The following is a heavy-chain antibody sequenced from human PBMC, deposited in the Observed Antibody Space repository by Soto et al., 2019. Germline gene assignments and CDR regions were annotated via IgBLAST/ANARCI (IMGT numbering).Heavy chain of an antibody. Sequence: GASVQVSFTASGGPFSSKASGLVRQAPGQGLEWMGGIIPIFGTANYAQKFQGRVTITADESTSTAYMELSSLRSEDTAVYYCARADTTNVDYWGQGTLATVSS. CDR1: GGPFSSKA. CDR3: ARADTTNVDY. J-gene: IGHJ4*02. CDR2: IIPIFGTA. D-gene: IGHD1-1*01. V-gene: IGHV1-69*13.